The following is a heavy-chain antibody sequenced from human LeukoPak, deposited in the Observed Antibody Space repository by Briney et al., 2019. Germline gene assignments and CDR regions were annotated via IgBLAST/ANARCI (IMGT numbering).Heavy chain of an antibody. CDR1: GGTFSSYA. V-gene: IGHV1-69*13. Sequence: SVTVSCKASGGTFSSYANSWVRQRPGQGLEWMGGIIPIFGTANYAQKFQGRVTITADESTSTAYMELSSLRSEDTAVYYCARGSDIVVVVAAIPYYYGMDAWGKGTTVTVSS. J-gene: IGHJ6*04. CDR2: IIPIFGTA. D-gene: IGHD2-15*01. CDR3: ARGSDIVVVVAAIPYYYGMDA.